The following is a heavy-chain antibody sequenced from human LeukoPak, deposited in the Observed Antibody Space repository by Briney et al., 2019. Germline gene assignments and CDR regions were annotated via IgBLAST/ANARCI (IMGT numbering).Heavy chain of an antibody. Sequence: PGGSLRLSCAASGFTFSSYGMHWVRQAPGKGLEWVAFIRYDGSNKYYADSVKGRFTISRDNSKNTLYLQMNSLRAEDTALYYCARDKIVGATYFDYWGQGTLVTVSS. V-gene: IGHV3-30*02. D-gene: IGHD1-26*01. CDR2: IRYDGSNK. J-gene: IGHJ4*02. CDR3: ARDKIVGATYFDY. CDR1: GFTFSSYG.